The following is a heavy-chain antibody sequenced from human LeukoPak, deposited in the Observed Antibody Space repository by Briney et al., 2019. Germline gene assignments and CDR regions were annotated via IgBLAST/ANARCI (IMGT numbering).Heavy chain of an antibody. Sequence: SETQSLTCTVSGGSISSYYWSWIRQPPGKGLEWIGYIYYSGSTNYNPSLKSRVTISVDTSKNQFSLKLSSVTAADTAVYYCASSNSSWPLDYWGQGTLVTVSS. CDR2: IYYSGST. D-gene: IGHD6-13*01. J-gene: IGHJ4*02. V-gene: IGHV4-59*08. CDR3: ASSNSSWPLDY. CDR1: GGSISSYY.